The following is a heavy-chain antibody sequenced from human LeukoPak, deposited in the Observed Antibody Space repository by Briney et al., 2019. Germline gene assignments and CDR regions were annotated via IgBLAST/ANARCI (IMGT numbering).Heavy chain of an antibody. CDR2: INSDGSII. V-gene: IGHV3-74*01. J-gene: IGHJ4*02. CDR1: GFTFSSHW. D-gene: IGHD5-24*01. CDR3: AKDRDGYNFRRFDY. Sequence: GGSLRLSCAASGFTFSSHWMHWDRQAPGKGLVWVSRINSDGSIISYADSVKGRFTISRDNAKNTLYLQMNSLRVEDTAVYYCAKDRDGYNFRRFDYWGQGTLVTVSS.